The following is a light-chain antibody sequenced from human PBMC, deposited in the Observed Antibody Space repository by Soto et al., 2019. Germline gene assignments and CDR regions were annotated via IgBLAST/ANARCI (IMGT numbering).Light chain of an antibody. Sequence: QSVLTQSPSASGTLGQGVTISCSGSSSNIGSNTVNWYQQFPGTAPKLLVYNNNQRPSGVPDRFSGSKSGTSASLAISGLQSEDETNYYCASWDDSLNGVIFGGGTQLTVL. J-gene: IGLJ2*01. CDR2: NNN. V-gene: IGLV1-44*01. CDR1: SSNIGSNT. CDR3: ASWDDSLNGVI.